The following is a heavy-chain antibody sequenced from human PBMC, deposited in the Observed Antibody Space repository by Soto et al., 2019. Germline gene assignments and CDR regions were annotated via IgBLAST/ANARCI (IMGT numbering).Heavy chain of an antibody. D-gene: IGHD5-18*01. CDR3: AGRRYSYGYSGAY. Sequence: QVQLQESGPGLVKPSETLSLTCAVSSRSISTFYWSWIRQPPGKGLEWIGYVYYSGRTIYNPSLKSRVTISLDTPKNQFSLNLTSVTAADTAGYYCAGRRYSYGYSGAYWGQGTLVTVSS. CDR1: SRSISTFY. J-gene: IGHJ4*02. CDR2: VYYSGRT. V-gene: IGHV4-59*03.